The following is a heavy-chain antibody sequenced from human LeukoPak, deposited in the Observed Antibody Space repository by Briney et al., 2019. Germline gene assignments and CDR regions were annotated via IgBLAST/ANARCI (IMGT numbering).Heavy chain of an antibody. CDR1: GYTLTELS. D-gene: IGHD6-13*01. Sequence: GASVKVSCKVSGYTLTELSMHWVRQAPGKGLEWMGGFDPEDGETIYAQKFQGRVTMTEDTSTDTAYMELSSLRSEDTAVYYCATLNWQQLAHLPRYYYYYYYGMDVWGQGTTVTVSS. CDR3: ATLNWQQLAHLPRYYYYYYYGMDV. J-gene: IGHJ6*02. CDR2: FDPEDGET. V-gene: IGHV1-24*01.